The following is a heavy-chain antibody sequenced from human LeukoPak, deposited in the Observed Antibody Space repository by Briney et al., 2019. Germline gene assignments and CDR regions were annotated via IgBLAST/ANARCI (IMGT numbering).Heavy chain of an antibody. CDR1: GFTLRNYW. J-gene: IGHJ6*03. D-gene: IGHD2-21*02. CDR2: INGDGTSA. CDR3: ARVAYCGGDCYSLDYYYMDV. Sequence: PGGSLRLSCAASGFTLRNYWVHWVRQTPGKGLLWVSRINGDGTSATYAGSVKGRFTISRDNAKNTLYLQMNSLRAEDTAVYYCARVAYCGGDCYSLDYYYMDVWGKETTLTVSS. V-gene: IGHV3-74*01.